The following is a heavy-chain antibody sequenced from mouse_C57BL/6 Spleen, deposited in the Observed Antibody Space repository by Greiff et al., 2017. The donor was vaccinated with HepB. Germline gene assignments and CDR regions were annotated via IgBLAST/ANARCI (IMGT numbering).Heavy chain of an antibody. D-gene: IGHD1-1*01. J-gene: IGHJ2*01. CDR3: ARRYYGSSLDY. V-gene: IGHV1-42*01. CDR2: INPSTGGT. CDR1: GYSFTGYY. Sequence: VQLQQSGPELVKPGASVKISCKASGYSFTGYYMNWVKQSPEKSLEWIGEINPSTGGTTYNQKFKAKATLTVDKSSSTAYMQLKSLTSEDSAVYYCARRYYGSSLDYWGQGTTLTVSS.